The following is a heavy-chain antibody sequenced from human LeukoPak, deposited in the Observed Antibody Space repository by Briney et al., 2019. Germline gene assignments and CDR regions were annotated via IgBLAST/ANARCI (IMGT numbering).Heavy chain of an antibody. D-gene: IGHD1-26*01. V-gene: IGHV3-30*02. CDR1: GFTFSSYG. J-gene: IGHJ5*02. CDR3: AKAPVVGATGPRFDP. CDR2: IRYDGSNK. Sequence: GGSLRLSCAASGFTFSSYGMHWVRQAPGKGLEWVAFIRYDGSNKYYADSVKGRFTISRDNSKNTLYLQMNSLRAEDTAVYYCAKAPVVGATGPRFDPWGQGTLVTVSS.